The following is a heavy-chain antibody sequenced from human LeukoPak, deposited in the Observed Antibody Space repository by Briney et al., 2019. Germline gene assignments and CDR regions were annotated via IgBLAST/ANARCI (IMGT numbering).Heavy chain of an antibody. V-gene: IGHV3-30*18. J-gene: IGHJ4*02. CDR2: ISYDGSNE. Sequence: LPGRSLRLSCAASGFTFSSYGMHWVRQAPGKGLEWVALISYDGSNEYYADSVKGRFTISRDNSKNTLYLQMNSLRIEDTAVYYCAKGSPAFDFWGQGTLVTVPS. CDR1: GFTFSSYG. CDR3: AKGSPAFDF.